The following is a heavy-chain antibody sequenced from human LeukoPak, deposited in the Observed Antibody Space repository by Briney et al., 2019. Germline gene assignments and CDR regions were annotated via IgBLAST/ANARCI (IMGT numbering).Heavy chain of an antibody. J-gene: IGHJ6*03. CDR1: GGSISSYY. V-gene: IGHV4-59*01. Sequence: SETLSLTCTVSGGSISSYYWSWIRQPPGKGLEWIGYIYYSGSTNYNPSLKSRVTISVDTSKNQFSLKLSSVTAADTAVYYCARGAYDYVWGSYRYYYYYMDVWGKGTTVTISS. D-gene: IGHD3-16*02. CDR2: IYYSGST. CDR3: ARGAYDYVWGSYRYYYYYMDV.